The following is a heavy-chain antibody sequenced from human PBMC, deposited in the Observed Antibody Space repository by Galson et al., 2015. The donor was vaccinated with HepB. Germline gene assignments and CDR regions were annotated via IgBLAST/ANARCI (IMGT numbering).Heavy chain of an antibody. V-gene: IGHV3-11*06. J-gene: IGHJ4*02. CDR2: ISSSAIYT. CDR1: GFTFSDYY. Sequence: SLRLSCAASGFTFSDYYMSWIRQAPGKGLEWLSYISSSAIYTNYGDSVKGRFIISRDNAKNSLYLQIHSLRAEDTAVYYRARVADADYGDHSHFDYWGQGTLVTVSS. CDR3: ARVADADYGDHSHFDY. D-gene: IGHD4-17*01.